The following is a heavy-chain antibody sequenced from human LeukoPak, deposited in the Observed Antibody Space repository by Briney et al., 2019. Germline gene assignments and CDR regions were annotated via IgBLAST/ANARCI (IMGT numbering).Heavy chain of an antibody. CDR2: ISAYNGNT. Sequence: ASVKVSCKASGYTFTSYGISWVRQAPGQGLEWMGWISAYNGNTNYAQKLQGRVTMTTDTSTSTAYMELRSLRSDDTAVYYCAREYPHAGGSWSNWFDPRGQGTLVTVSS. CDR1: GYTFTSYG. CDR3: AREYPHAGGSWSNWFDP. D-gene: IGHD6-13*01. J-gene: IGHJ5*02. V-gene: IGHV1-18*01.